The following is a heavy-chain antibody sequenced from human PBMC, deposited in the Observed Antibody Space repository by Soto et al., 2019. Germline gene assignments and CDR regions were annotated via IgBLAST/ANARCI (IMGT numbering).Heavy chain of an antibody. J-gene: IGHJ2*01. Sequence: GGSLRLSCAASGFTFSSYAMSWVRQAPGKGLEWVSAISGSGGSTYYADSVKGRFTISRDNSKNTLYLQMNSLRAEDTAVYYCAKPIGGTGQLTGDLGYFDLWGRGTLVTVSS. D-gene: IGHD7-27*01. CDR3: AKPIGGTGQLTGDLGYFDL. V-gene: IGHV3-23*01. CDR1: GFTFSSYA. CDR2: ISGSGGST.